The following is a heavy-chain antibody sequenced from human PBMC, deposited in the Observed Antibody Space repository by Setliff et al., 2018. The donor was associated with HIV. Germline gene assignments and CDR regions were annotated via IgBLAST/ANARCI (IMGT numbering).Heavy chain of an antibody. D-gene: IGHD2-15*01. CDR1: GFTFSNYW. CDR2: IKQDGSEK. CDR3: DRALSGGYCSGGNCFPFDF. Sequence: GGSLRLSCAASGFTFSNYWMSWVRQAPGKGLEWVANIKQDGSEKYYVDSVKGRFTISRDNAKKSLYLQMNSLRAEDTAVYYCDRALSGGYCSGGNCFPFDFWGQGTLVTVSS. V-gene: IGHV3-7*01. J-gene: IGHJ4*02.